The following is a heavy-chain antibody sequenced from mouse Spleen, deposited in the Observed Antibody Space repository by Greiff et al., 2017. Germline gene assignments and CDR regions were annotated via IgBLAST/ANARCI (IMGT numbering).Heavy chain of an antibody. CDR2: INPYNDGT. CDR1: GYTFTSYV. J-gene: IGHJ4*01. Sequence: SGPELVKPGASVKMSCKASGYTFTSYVMHWVKQKPGQGLEWIGYINPYNDGTKYNEKFKGKATLTSDKSSSTAYMELSSLTSEDSAVYYCAREGYGSSHYAMDYWGQGTSVTVSS. CDR3: AREGYGSSHYAMDY. D-gene: IGHD1-1*01. V-gene: IGHV1-14*01.